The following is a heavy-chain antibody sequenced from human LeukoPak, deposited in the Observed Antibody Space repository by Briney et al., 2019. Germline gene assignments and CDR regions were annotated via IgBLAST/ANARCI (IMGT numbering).Heavy chain of an antibody. V-gene: IGHV1-69*13. J-gene: IGHJ3*02. Sequence: GASVKVSCKASGGTFSSYAINWVRQAPGQGLEWMGGIIPIFGTANYAQKFQGRVTITADESTSTAYMELSGLRSEDTAVYYCARGRPGDHSAFDIWGQGTMVTVSS. CDR2: IIPIFGTA. CDR1: GGTFSSYA. D-gene: IGHD7-27*01. CDR3: ARGRPGDHSAFDI.